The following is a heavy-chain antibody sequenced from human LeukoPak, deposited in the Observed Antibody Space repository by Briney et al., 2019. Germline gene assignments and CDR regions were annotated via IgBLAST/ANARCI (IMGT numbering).Heavy chain of an antibody. V-gene: IGHV4-59*02. J-gene: IGHJ2*01. Sequence: PSETLSLTCTVSGGSVSSYYWSWMRQSPGKGLEWIGYVYYSGSTNYNPALKSRVTISLDTSENQFSLKLSSVTAADTAVYYCAREANSPTARYWYFDLWAVAPRSLSPQ. CDR2: VYYSGST. D-gene: IGHD2-21*01. CDR3: AREANSPTARYWYFDL. CDR1: GGSVSSYY.